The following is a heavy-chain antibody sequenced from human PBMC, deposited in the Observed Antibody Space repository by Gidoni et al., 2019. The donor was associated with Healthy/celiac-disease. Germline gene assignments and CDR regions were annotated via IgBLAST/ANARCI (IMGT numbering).Heavy chain of an antibody. CDR2: IWYDGSNT. J-gene: IGHJ5*02. Sequence: QVQLVESGGGVVQPGRSLRLCCAASGCTVSSYGMHWVGQAPGKGLEGVAVIWYDGSNTYYADSVNGRFTISRDNSKNTLYLQMTSLRAEDTAVYYCAKGSSGWYSWFDPWGQGTLVTVSS. D-gene: IGHD6-19*01. V-gene: IGHV3-33*06. CDR1: GCTVSSYG. CDR3: AKGSSGWYSWFDP.